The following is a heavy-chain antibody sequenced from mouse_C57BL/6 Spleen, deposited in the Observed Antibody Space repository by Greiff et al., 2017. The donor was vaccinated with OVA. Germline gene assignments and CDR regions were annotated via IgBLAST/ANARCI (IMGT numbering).Heavy chain of an antibody. V-gene: IGHV5-9-1*02. D-gene: IGHD1-1*01. J-gene: IGHJ3*01. CDR1: GFTFSSYA. CDR2: ISSGGDYI. CDR3: TRDSYYYGSSWFAY. Sequence: EVMLVESGEGLVKPGGSLKLSCAASGFTFSSYAMSWVRQTPEKRLEWVAYISSGGDYIYYADTVKGRFTISRDNARNTLYLQMSSLKSEDTAMYYCTRDSYYYGSSWFAYWGQGTLVTVSA.